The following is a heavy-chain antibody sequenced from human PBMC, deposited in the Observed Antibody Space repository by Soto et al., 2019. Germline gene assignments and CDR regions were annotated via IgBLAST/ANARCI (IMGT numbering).Heavy chain of an antibody. CDR3: ARASGSEGNNWFDP. Sequence: SSETLSLTCTVSGGSISSGGYYWSWIRQHPGKGLEWIGYIYYSGSTYYNPSLKSRVTISVDTSKNQFSLKLSSVTAADTAVYYCARASGSEGNNWFDPWGQGTLATVSS. D-gene: IGHD2-8*02. CDR2: IYYSGST. J-gene: IGHJ5*02. CDR1: GGSISSGGYY. V-gene: IGHV4-31*03.